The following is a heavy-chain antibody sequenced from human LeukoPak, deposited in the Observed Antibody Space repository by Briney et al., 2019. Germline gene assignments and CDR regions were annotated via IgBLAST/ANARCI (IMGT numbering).Heavy chain of an antibody. CDR2: INPNSGGT. CDR1: GYTFTGYY. V-gene: IGHV1-2*02. CDR3: ARQSYYDFWSGHKYFDY. Sequence: GASVKVSCKASGYTFTGYYMHWVRQAPGQGLEWMGWINPNSGGTNYAQKFQGRVTMTRDTSISTAYMELSRLRSDDTAVYHCARQSYYDFWSGHKYFDYWGQGTLVTVSS. D-gene: IGHD3-3*01. J-gene: IGHJ4*02.